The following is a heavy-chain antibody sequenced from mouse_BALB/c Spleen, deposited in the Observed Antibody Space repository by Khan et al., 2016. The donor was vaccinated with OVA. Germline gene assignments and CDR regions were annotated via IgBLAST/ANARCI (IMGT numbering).Heavy chain of an antibody. CDR3: GRNTPMITAVMDY. J-gene: IGHJ4*01. CDR2: IWSDGKT. D-gene: IGHD2-4*01. CDR1: GFSLTSYG. V-gene: IGHV2-6*02. Sequence: VQLQESGPGLVAPSQSLSITCTVSGFSLTSYGVHWVRQPPGKGLAWLVVIWSDGKTTYNSTLKSRLSISKDNSKSQVFLKMNSLETNDTAMYDCGRNTPMITAVMDYWGQGTSVTVSS.